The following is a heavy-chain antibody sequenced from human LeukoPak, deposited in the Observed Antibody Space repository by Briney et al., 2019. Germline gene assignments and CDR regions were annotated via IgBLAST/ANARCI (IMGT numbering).Heavy chain of an antibody. V-gene: IGHV1-2*02. CDR2: MNPNSGGT. CDR3: ARGPNYYGSGRSWFDP. D-gene: IGHD3-10*01. J-gene: IGHJ5*02. CDR1: GYTFTDYY. Sequence: ASVKVSCTASGYTFTDYYIHWVRQAPGQGLEWMGWMNPNSGGTKYEQKFQGRVTMTRDTSITTAYMDLTRLTSDDTAVYYCARGPNYYGSGRSWFDPWGQGTLVTVSS.